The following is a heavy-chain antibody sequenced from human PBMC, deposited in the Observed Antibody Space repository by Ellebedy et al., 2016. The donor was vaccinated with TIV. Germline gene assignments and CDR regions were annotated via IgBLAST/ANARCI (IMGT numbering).Heavy chain of an antibody. Sequence: PGGSLRLSCAASGFTFSSYVMSWVRQAPGKGLEWVSGIKSRGDNTYYADSVKGRFTISRDNSKNTLYLQMNSLRAEDTAVYYCAKDSDSSGYPANDYWGQGTLVTVSS. CDR1: GFTFSSYV. V-gene: IGHV3-23*01. D-gene: IGHD3-22*01. J-gene: IGHJ4*02. CDR2: IKSRGDNT. CDR3: AKDSDSSGYPANDY.